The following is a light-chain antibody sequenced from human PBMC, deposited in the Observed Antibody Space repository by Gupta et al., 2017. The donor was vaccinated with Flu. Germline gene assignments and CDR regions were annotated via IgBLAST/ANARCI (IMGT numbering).Light chain of an antibody. CDR1: SSDVGGYNY. Sequence: QSALTQPVSVSGSPGQSITISCTGTSSDVGGYNYVSWYQQHPGKAPKLMIYEVSNRPSGVSNRFSGSKSGNTASLTISGRQAEDEADYYCSSYTSSSTLVFGGGTKLTVL. CDR3: SSYTSSSTLV. CDR2: EVS. V-gene: IGLV2-14*01. J-gene: IGLJ2*01.